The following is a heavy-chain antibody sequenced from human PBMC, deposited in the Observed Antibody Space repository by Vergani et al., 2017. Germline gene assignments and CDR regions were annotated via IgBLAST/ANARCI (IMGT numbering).Heavy chain of an antibody. V-gene: IGHV3-23*01. J-gene: IGHJ4*02. CDR2: LTASGSGI. Sequence: EVQLLESGGRLVQPGGSLRLSCAASGFAFSRYAMYWVRQAPGKGLEWVSGLTASGSGISYADSVRGRFTISRDNSKNTLFLQMDSLRAEDTAVYYCAKSGWLQHFGAHYFDSWGQGILVTVSS. D-gene: IGHD5-24*01. CDR3: AKSGWLQHFGAHYFDS. CDR1: GFAFSRYA.